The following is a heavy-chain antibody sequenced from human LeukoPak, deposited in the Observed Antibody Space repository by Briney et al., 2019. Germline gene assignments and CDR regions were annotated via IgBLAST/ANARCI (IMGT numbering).Heavy chain of an antibody. D-gene: IGHD4-17*01. V-gene: IGHV1-69*05. Sequence: SVKVSCKASGGIFSTYAMMWLRQAPGQGLEWLGGIIPVFETGTYAQKFQGRASITRDESTDTAYMELRSLRSDDTAVYYCARVNGDYGGVLDYWGQGTLVTVSS. CDR2: IIPVFETG. J-gene: IGHJ4*02. CDR3: ARVNGDYGGVLDY. CDR1: GGIFSTYA.